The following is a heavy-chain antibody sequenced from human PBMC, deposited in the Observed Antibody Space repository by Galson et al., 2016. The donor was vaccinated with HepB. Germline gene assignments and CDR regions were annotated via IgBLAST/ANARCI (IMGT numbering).Heavy chain of an antibody. J-gene: IGHJ4*02. CDR3: ARGRGTFGY. Sequence: SCKASGYTFTSYDINWVRQATGQGLEWMGWMNSNSGNTVYAQKFQGRLTMTRNTSISTAYMELSSLTSEDTAIYFCARGRGTFGYWGQGSLVTVSS. V-gene: IGHV1-8*01. D-gene: IGHD3-10*01. CDR2: MNSNSGNT. CDR1: GYTFTSYD.